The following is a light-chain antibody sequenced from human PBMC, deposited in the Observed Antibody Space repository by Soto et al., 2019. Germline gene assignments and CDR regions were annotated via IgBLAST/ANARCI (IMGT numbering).Light chain of an antibody. Sequence: EIVLTQSPATLSLSPGERATLSCRASQSVSSYLAWYQQKPGQAPRLLIYGASTRATGIPARFSGSGSGTEFTLTISSLQSEDLAVYYCQQYNKWPPLTFGGGTKVEIK. V-gene: IGKV3-15*01. CDR3: QQYNKWPPLT. J-gene: IGKJ4*01. CDR2: GAS. CDR1: QSVSSY.